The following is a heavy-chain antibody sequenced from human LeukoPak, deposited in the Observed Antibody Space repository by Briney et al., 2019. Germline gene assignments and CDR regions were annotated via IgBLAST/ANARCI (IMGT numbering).Heavy chain of an antibody. CDR2: ISYDGSNK. CDR1: GFTFNRYA. D-gene: IGHD3-22*01. V-gene: IGHV3-30*07. J-gene: IGHJ4*02. Sequence: PGGSLRLSCAVSGFTFNRYAMHWVRQAPDKGLEWVAVISYDGSNKYHADSVRGRFTISRDNAKNSLYLQMNSLRAEDTAVYYCASGRYYYDSSGSPGYFDYWGQGTLVTVSS. CDR3: ASGRYYYDSSGSPGYFDY.